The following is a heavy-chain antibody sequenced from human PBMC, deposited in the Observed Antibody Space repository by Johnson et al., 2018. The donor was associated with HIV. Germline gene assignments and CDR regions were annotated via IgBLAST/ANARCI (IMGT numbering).Heavy chain of an antibody. V-gene: IGHV3-66*01. CDR1: GFTVSSNY. J-gene: IGHJ3*02. CDR3: AKVLKAGGRMNDGFDI. Sequence: MQLVESGGGLVQPGGSLRLSCAASGFTVSSNYMSWVRQAPGKGLEWVSVIYSCGSTYYADSVKGRFTISRDNSKNTLYLQMNSLRAEDTAVYYCAKVLKAGGRMNDGFDIWGQGTLVTVSS. D-gene: IGHD1-26*01. CDR2: IYSCGST.